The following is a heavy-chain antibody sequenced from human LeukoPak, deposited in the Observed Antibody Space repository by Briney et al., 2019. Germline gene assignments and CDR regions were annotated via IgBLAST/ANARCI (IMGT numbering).Heavy chain of an antibody. CDR1: GFTFSSYA. CDR2: ISYDGSNK. Sequence: GSLRLSCAASGFTFSSYAMHWVRQAPGKGLEWVAVISYDGSNKYYADSVKGRFTISRDNSKNTLYLQMNSLRAEDTAVYYCAKLATSAEYFQHWGQGTLVTVSS. J-gene: IGHJ1*01. CDR3: AKLATSAEYFQH. D-gene: IGHD5-12*01. V-gene: IGHV3-30*04.